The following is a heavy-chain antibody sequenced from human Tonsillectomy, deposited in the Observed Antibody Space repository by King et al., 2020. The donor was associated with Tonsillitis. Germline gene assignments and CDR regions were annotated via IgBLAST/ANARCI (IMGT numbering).Heavy chain of an antibody. D-gene: IGHD2-8*02. Sequence: TLKESGPTLVKPTQTLTLTCTFSGFSFTTSRVGVAWIRQPPGEALEWLALVYWDDDDRYNPSLMSRLTITKDTSKNQVVLTMTNLGPADTATYFCVHVNGVGTAKAPFDVWGQGKMVTVSS. V-gene: IGHV2-5*02. J-gene: IGHJ3*01. CDR1: GFSFTTSRVG. CDR2: VYWDDDD. CDR3: VHVNGVGTAKAPFDV.